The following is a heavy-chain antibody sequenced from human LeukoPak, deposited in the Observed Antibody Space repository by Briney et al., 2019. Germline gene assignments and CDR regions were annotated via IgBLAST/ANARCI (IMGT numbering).Heavy chain of an antibody. J-gene: IGHJ4*02. CDR3: ARDLAAAHYY. Sequence: ASVKVSFKASGYTFTGYYMHGLRQAPGQGLEWMGWINSNSGDTNYAQKFQGRVTMTRDTSISTGCMELSRLRSDDTAIYYCARDLAAAHYYWGQGTLVTVSS. CDR2: INSNSGDT. D-gene: IGHD6-25*01. CDR1: GYTFTGYY. V-gene: IGHV1-2*02.